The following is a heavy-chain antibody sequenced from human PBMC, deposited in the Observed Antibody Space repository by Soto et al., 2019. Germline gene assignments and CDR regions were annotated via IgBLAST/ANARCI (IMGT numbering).Heavy chain of an antibody. Sequence: ASVKVSCKASGGTFSSYAISWVRQAPGQGLEWMGGIIPIFGTANYAQKFQGRVTITADESTSTAYMELSSLRSEDTAVYYCARGPTGSFGELSRPLDYWGQGTLVTVSS. CDR2: IIPIFGTA. V-gene: IGHV1-69*13. D-gene: IGHD3-16*02. CDR1: GGTFSSYA. J-gene: IGHJ4*02. CDR3: ARGPTGSFGELSRPLDY.